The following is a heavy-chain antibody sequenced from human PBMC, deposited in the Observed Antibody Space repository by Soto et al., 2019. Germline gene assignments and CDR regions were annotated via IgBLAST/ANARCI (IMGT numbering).Heavy chain of an antibody. Sequence: SVKVSCKASGGTFSSYAISWVRQAPGQGLEWMGGIIPIFGTANYAQKFQGRVTITADESTSTAYMELSSLRSEDTAVYYCARSSTNYCTNGVCYWFDHWGQGALVTVSS. CDR3: ARSSTNYCTNGVCYWFDH. D-gene: IGHD2-8*01. CDR2: IIPIFGTA. CDR1: GGTFSSYA. V-gene: IGHV1-69*13. J-gene: IGHJ5*02.